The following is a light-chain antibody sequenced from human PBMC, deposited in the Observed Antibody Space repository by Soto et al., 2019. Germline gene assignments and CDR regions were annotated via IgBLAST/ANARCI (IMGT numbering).Light chain of an antibody. Sequence: QSVLTQPASVSGFPGQSITISCTGTGSDIGAYNYVSWYQHHPGKAPKLLIHEVTNRPSGVSRRCSGSKSGNTASLTISQLRAEDEADYYCNSFTTSSTLLFGGGTKLTVL. V-gene: IGLV2-14*01. CDR1: GSDIGAYNY. J-gene: IGLJ3*02. CDR3: NSFTTSSTLL. CDR2: EVT.